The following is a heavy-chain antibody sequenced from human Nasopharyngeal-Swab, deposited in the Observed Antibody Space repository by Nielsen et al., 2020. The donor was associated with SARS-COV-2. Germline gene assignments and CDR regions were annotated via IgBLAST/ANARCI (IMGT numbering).Heavy chain of an antibody. D-gene: IGHD6-13*01. V-gene: IGHV4-39*01. Sequence: SETLSLTCTVSGGSISSSSYYWGWIRQPPGKGLEWIGSIYYSGSTYYNPSLKSRVTISVDTSKNQFSLKLSSVTAADTAVYYCARHRYSRSWSWYFDYWGQGTLVTVSS. CDR2: IYYSGST. CDR3: ARHRYSRSWSWYFDY. CDR1: GGSISSSSYY. J-gene: IGHJ4*02.